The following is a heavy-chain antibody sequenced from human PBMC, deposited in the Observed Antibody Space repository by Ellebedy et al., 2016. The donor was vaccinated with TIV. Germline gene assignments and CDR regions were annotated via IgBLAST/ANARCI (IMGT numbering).Heavy chain of an antibody. CDR3: ARDFYETDHWFDTFDI. Sequence: AASVKVSCKASGGTFSSYAISWVRQAPGQGLEWMGGIIPIFGTANYAQKFQGRVTMTTDTSTSTAYMELRSLRSDDTAVYYCARDFYETDHWFDTFDIWGQGTMVAVSS. CDR2: IIPIFGTA. D-gene: IGHD2/OR15-2a*01. J-gene: IGHJ3*02. V-gene: IGHV1-69*05. CDR1: GGTFSSYA.